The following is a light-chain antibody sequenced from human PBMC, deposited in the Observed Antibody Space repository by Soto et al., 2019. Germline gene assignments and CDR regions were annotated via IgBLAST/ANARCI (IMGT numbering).Light chain of an antibody. V-gene: IGKV1-5*03. CDR3: QQYNSYSWT. CDR1: QSVSSW. CDR2: EAS. Sequence: DIQMTQSPSTLSASVGDRVTITCRDSQSVSSWLAWYQQKPGKAPKLLIYEASSLESGVPSRFSGSGSGTAFTLTISSLQPDDFATYYCQQYNSYSWTFGQGTKVEIK. J-gene: IGKJ1*01.